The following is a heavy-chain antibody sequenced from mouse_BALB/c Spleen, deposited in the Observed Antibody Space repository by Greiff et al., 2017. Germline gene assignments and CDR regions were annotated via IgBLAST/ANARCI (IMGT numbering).Heavy chain of an antibody. J-gene: IGHJ4*01. D-gene: IGHD1-1*01. Sequence: VKLMESGPGLVAPSQSLSITCTVSGFSLTSYGVHWVRQPPGKGLEWLGVIWAGGSTNYNSALMSRLSISKDNSKSQVFLKMNSLQTDDTAMYYCARSFTPGNYYAMDYWGQGTSVTVSS. V-gene: IGHV2-9*02. CDR1: GFSLTSYG. CDR3: ARSFTPGNYYAMDY. CDR2: IWAGGST.